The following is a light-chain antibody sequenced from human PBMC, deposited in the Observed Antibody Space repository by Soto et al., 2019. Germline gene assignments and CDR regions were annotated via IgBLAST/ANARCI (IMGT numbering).Light chain of an antibody. V-gene: IGKV1-6*01. J-gene: IGKJ1*01. CDR1: QGISND. CDR3: QQDYGYPRT. Sequence: AIEMTQSPSSLSASVGDRVTITCRAGQGISNDVAWYQQKPGRAPKLLIYAASTLQSAGISRFSGSGSGSDFTPIISSLQPEDFANYYYQQDYGYPRTFGQGTKVEIK. CDR2: AAS.